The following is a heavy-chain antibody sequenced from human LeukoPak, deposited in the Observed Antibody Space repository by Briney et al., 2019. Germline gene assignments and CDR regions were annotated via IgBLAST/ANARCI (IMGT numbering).Heavy chain of an antibody. CDR2: TYDSGST. CDR1: GDSINSNY. D-gene: IGHD5-18*01. V-gene: IGHV4-59*01. J-gene: IGHJ4*02. Sequence: PSETLSLTCTVSGDSINSNYWSWIRQPPGRGLEWIGYTYDSGSTKVNPSLKSRVTISVDTSKNQFSLKLSSVTAADTAVYYCARTHRGNTYGFDYWGQGTLVTVSS. CDR3: ARTHRGNTYGFDY.